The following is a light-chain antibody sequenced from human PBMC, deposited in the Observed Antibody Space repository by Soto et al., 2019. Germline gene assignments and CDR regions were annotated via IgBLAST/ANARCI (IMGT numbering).Light chain of an antibody. CDR2: EVS. J-gene: IGLJ1*01. Sequence: QSLLTQPTSASGSPGQSVTISCTGTSSDVGGYNYVSWYQQHPGKAPKLMIYEVSKRPSGVPDRFSGSKSGNTASLTVSGLQAEDEADYYCSSYAGINNFGVFGTGTKLTVL. CDR3: SSYAGINNFGV. V-gene: IGLV2-8*01. CDR1: SSDVGGYNY.